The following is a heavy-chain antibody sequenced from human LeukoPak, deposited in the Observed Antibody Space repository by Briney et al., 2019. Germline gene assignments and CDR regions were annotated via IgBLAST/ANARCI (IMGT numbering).Heavy chain of an antibody. CDR1: GYTFTSYD. J-gene: IGHJ4*02. V-gene: IGHV1-8*01. CDR2: MNPNSGNT. D-gene: IGHD6-6*01. Sequence: ASVKVSCKASGYTFTSYDINWVRQATGQGLEWMGWMNPNSGNTGYAQKFQGRVTMTRNTSISTAYMELSSLRSEDTAVYYCASGVIAARPRRRRSGFDYWGQGTLVTVSS. CDR3: ASGVIAARPRRRRSGFDY.